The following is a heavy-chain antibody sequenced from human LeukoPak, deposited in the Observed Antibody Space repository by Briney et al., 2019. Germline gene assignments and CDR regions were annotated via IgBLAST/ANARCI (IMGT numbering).Heavy chain of an antibody. V-gene: IGHV4-61*02. D-gene: IGHD6-13*01. Sequence: PSQTLSLTCTVSGGSISSGSYYWSWIRQPAGKGLEWIGRIYTSGSTNYNPSLKSRVTISVDTSKNQFSLKLSSVTAADTAVYYCARDSSWFYYFDYWGQGTLVTVSS. J-gene: IGHJ4*02. CDR3: ARDSSWFYYFDY. CDR2: IYTSGST. CDR1: GGSISSGSYY.